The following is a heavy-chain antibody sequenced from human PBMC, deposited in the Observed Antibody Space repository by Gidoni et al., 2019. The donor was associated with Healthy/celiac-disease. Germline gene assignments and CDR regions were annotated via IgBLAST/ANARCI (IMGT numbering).Heavy chain of an antibody. V-gene: IGHV4-34*01. J-gene: IGHJ4*02. Sequence: QVQLQQWGAGLLKPSETLSLTCAVDGWSFSGYYWSWSRQPPGKVLECIWKINHSGSTTYNPSLKSRVTIAVDTSKNQFSLKLSSVTAADTAVYYCARGNTGSWYVEALYWGQGTLVTVSS. CDR1: GWSFSGYY. CDR2: INHSGST. CDR3: ARGNTGSWYVEALY. D-gene: IGHD6-13*01.